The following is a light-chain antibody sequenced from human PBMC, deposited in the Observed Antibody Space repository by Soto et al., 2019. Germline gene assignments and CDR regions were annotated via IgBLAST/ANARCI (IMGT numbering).Light chain of an antibody. Sequence: DIQMTQSPSTLSASVGDRVTITCRASQSISSWLAWYQQKPGKAPKLLIYKASSLESGVPSRFSGSGSGTEFTLTISSLQPDDFATYYYQQYNSYFWMFGQGTKVEIK. CDR2: KAS. CDR1: QSISSW. V-gene: IGKV1-5*03. J-gene: IGKJ1*01. CDR3: QQYNSYFWM.